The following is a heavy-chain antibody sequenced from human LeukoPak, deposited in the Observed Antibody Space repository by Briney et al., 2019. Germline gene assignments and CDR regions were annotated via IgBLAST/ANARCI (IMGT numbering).Heavy chain of an antibody. Sequence: GGSLRLSCAASGFTFSSYSMNWVRQAPGKGLEWVSSISSSSSYIYYADSVKGRFTISRDNAKNPLCLQMNSLRAEDTAVYYCARGGYDYIWGSYRDPPYYFDYWGQGTLVTVSS. D-gene: IGHD3-16*02. CDR3: ARGGYDYIWGSYRDPPYYFDY. V-gene: IGHV3-21*01. CDR1: GFTFSSYS. J-gene: IGHJ4*02. CDR2: ISSSSSYI.